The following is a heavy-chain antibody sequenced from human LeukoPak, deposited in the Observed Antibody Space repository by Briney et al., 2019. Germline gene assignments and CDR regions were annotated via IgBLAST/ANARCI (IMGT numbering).Heavy chain of an antibody. J-gene: IGHJ3*02. V-gene: IGHV1-46*01. CDR3: ARDSGTVSDAFDI. Sequence: GASVKVSCKASGYTFISYYIHWVRQAPGQGLEWMEIINPSGGSTRYAQKFQGRVTMTRDTSTGTIYMELSSLRSEDTAVYFCARDSGTVSDAFDIWGQGTMVTVSS. CDR1: GYTFISYY. CDR2: INPSGGST. D-gene: IGHD4-11*01.